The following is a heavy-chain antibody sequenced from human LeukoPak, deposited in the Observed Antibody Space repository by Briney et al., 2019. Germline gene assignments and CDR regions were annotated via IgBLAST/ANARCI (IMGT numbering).Heavy chain of an antibody. CDR1: GDSVSSNSAA. V-gene: IGHV6-1*01. J-gene: IGHJ3*02. D-gene: IGHD3-10*02. Sequence: SQTLSLTCAISGDSVSSNSAAWNWIRQSPSRGLEWLGRTYYRSKWHDDYALSVKSRITINPDISKNQFSLQLNSVTPEDTAVYYCARQRVRLRSNDAFDIWGQGTMVTVSS. CDR2: TYYRSKWHD. CDR3: ARQRVRLRSNDAFDI.